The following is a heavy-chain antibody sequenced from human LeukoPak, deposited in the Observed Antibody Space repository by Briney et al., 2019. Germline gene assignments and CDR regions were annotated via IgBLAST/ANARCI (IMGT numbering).Heavy chain of an antibody. Sequence: GGSLRLSCAASGFTFSNYGMHWVRQAPGKGLEWVTVIWYDGSNKYYADSVKGRFTISRDNSKNTLYLQMNSLRAEDTAVYYCAKEGSSSGRAFDIWGQGTMVTVSS. CDR2: IWYDGSNK. D-gene: IGHD3-22*01. J-gene: IGHJ3*02. CDR1: GFTFSNYG. CDR3: AKEGSSSGRAFDI. V-gene: IGHV3-33*06.